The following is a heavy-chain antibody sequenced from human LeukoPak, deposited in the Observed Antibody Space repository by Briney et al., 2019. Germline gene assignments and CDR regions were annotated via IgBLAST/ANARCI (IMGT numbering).Heavy chain of an antibody. CDR2: IYYSGSA. CDR3: ARQGSGSYYNSKAYYYYGMDV. V-gene: IGHV4-59*08. Sequence: SETLSLTCTVSGFSISSYYWSWIRQAPGKGLEWIGYIYYSGSANYNPSLKSRVTISVDTSQNQFSLKLSSVTAADTAVYYCARQGSGSYYNSKAYYYYGMDVWGQGTTVTVSS. J-gene: IGHJ6*02. D-gene: IGHD3-10*01. CDR1: GFSISSYY.